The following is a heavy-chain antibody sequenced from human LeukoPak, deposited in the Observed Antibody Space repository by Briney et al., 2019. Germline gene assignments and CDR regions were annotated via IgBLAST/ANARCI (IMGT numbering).Heavy chain of an antibody. D-gene: IGHD3-3*01. Sequence: ASVKVSCKAAGFAFTISAVHWVRHPRGQRLELIGWIVVGSGNTNYAQKFQERVTSTRDMSTSTAYMELSSLRSEDTAVYYCAAARFLEWLEFDYWGQGTPVTVSS. CDR3: AAARFLEWLEFDY. CDR1: GFAFTISA. CDR2: IVVGSGNT. V-gene: IGHV1-58*01. J-gene: IGHJ4*02.